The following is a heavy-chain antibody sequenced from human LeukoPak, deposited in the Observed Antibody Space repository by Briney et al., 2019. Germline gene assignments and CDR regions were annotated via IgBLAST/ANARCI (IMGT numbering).Heavy chain of an antibody. Sequence: PSETLSLTCTVSGGSISSYYWSWIRQPPGKRLEWIGYIYHSGSTNYNSSLKSRVTISVDTSKNQFSLKLSSVTAADTAVYYCARHAAFAEYQSHLTHFDYWGQGTLVTVSS. CDR1: GGSISSYY. J-gene: IGHJ4*02. V-gene: IGHV4-59*08. CDR3: ARHAAFAEYQSHLTHFDY. CDR2: IYHSGST. D-gene: IGHD2-2*01.